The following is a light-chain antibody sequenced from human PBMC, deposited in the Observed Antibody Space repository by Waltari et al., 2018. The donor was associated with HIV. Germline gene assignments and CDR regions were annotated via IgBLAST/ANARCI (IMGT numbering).Light chain of an antibody. J-gene: IGKJ5*01. Sequence: SSRAILCVVSCHFARYQRKPGQAPRLIVYDASKRATGIQDRFSDSGSGTDFPLTICSLEPADFAVYYCQHYGSSQITFGQGTRLEIK. V-gene: IGKV3-20*01. CDR2: DAS. CDR3: QHYGSSQIT. CDR1: LCVVSCH.